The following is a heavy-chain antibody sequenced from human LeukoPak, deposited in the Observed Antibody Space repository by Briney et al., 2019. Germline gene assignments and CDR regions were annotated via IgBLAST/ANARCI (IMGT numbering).Heavy chain of an antibody. CDR2: IYTSGST. CDR3: ARTIAAAGAFHYYYYMDV. CDR1: GGSISSYY. V-gene: IGHV4-4*07. D-gene: IGHD6-13*01. Sequence: PSETLSLTCTVSGGSISSYYWTWIGQPAGKGVEWIGHIYTSGSTNYNPSLNSRVTMSVDTSKNQFSLKLNSVTAADTAVYYCARTIAAAGAFHYYYYMDVWGKGTTVTISS. J-gene: IGHJ6*03.